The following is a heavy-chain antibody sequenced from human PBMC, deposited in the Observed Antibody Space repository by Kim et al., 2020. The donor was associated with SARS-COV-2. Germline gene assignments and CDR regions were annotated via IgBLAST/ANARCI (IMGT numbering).Heavy chain of an antibody. V-gene: IGHV3-43*01. CDR1: GFFFDDYT. Sequence: GGSLRLSCAASGFFFDDYTMHWVRQGPGKGLEWVSAIAWDGGTTYYADSVKGRFTISRDNSKNLLFLQMKTLRTEDTAMYYCAKEIGKYSSGWHIALDYWGQGTLVTVS. CDR2: IAWDGGTT. CDR3: AKEIGKYSSGWHIALDY. J-gene: IGHJ4*02. D-gene: IGHD6-19*01.